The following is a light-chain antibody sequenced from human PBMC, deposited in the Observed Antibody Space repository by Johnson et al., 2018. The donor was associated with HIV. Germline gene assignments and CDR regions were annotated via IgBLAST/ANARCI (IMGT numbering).Light chain of an antibody. CDR2: EKN. CDR3: GTWDSSLSAHYV. J-gene: IGLJ1*01. CDR1: SSNIGNDS. Sequence: QSVLTQPPSVSAAPGQRVTISCSGSSSNIGNDSVSWYQQLPGTAPELLIYEKNKRPSGIPDRFSASKSGTSATLGITGLQPGDEADYYCGTWDSSLSAHYVFGPGTRVTVL. V-gene: IGLV1-51*02.